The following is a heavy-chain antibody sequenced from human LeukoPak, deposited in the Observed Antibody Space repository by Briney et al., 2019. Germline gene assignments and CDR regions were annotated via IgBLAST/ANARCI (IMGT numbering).Heavy chain of an antibody. Sequence: SETLSLTCNVSGVSISSFYWSWIRQPPGRGPEWIGYISDSGSTNYNPSLQSRVTISVDTSKNQFSLKLSSVTAADTAVYYCGRDNYDILTGYYTGQHPWGQGTLVTVSS. CDR2: ISDSGST. CDR3: GRDNYDILTGYYTGQHP. J-gene: IGHJ5*02. V-gene: IGHV4-59*01. CDR1: GVSISSFY. D-gene: IGHD3-9*01.